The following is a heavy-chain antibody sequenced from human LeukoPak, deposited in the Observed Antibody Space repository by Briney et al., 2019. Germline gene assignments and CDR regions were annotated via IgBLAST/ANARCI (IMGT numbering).Heavy chain of an antibody. CDR1: GGSISSDGYY. D-gene: IGHD3-10*01. V-gene: IGHV4-31*03. CDR3: ARGLAGLVRGGLDV. Sequence: PSQTLSLTCTVSGGSISSDGYYWSWIRQHPGKGLEWIGYIYYSGSAYYNPALKSRVTISVDTSKNQFSLKLSPVTAADTAVYYCARGLAGLVRGGLDVWGKGTTITVSS. J-gene: IGHJ6*04. CDR2: IYYSGSA.